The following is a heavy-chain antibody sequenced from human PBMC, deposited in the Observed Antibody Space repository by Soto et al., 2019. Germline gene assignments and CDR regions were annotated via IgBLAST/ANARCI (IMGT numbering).Heavy chain of an antibody. CDR2: IYYSGST. V-gene: IGHV4-59*01. D-gene: IGHD3-16*02. J-gene: IGHJ4*02. CDR3: ARSAENVWGSYRYTFDY. CDR1: GGSISSYY. Sequence: ETLSLTCTVSGGSISSYYWSWIRQPPGKGLEWIGYIYYSGSTNYNPSLKSRVTISVDTSKNQFSLKLSSVTAADTAVYYCARSAENVWGSYRYTFDYWGQGTLVTVSS.